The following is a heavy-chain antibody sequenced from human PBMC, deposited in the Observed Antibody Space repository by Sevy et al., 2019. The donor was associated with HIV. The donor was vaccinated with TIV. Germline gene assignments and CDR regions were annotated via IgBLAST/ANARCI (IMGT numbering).Heavy chain of an antibody. V-gene: IGHV4-39*01. Sequence: SETLSLTRTVSGASISSSGYYWGWIRQPPGKGLEWIASINYSGITFYNPSLKSRITISADTSKNQFSLDLNSVTAADTAIYYCAGPILTYNNGWSYYDYWGQGTVVTVSS. CDR3: AGPILTYNNGWSYYDY. CDR1: GASISSSGYY. D-gene: IGHD6-19*01. CDR2: INYSGIT. J-gene: IGHJ4*02.